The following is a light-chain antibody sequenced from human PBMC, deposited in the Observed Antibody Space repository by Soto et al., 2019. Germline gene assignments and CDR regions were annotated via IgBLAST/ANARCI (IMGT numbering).Light chain of an antibody. Sequence: EIVLTQSPGTLSLSPGERATLSCRASQTVGNNYLAWYQQKPGQAPRLLIHTASTRITGIPDRFSGSGSGTDFTLTISRLEPEDFAVYYCHQHAYAPLTFGGGTRVEI. V-gene: IGKV3-20*01. J-gene: IGKJ4*01. CDR3: HQHAYAPLT. CDR1: QTVGNNY. CDR2: TAS.